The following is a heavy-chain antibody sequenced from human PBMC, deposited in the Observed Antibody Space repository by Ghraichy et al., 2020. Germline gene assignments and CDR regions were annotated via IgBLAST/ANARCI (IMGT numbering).Heavy chain of an antibody. CDR1: GLTFSRFW. CDR2: INEGGSEK. V-gene: IGHV3-7*03. Sequence: SLRLSCAVSGLTFSRFWMTWVRQAPGKGLEWVANINEGGSEKHYVESVKGRFTISRNNDKNSLDLELNSLRVEDTAVYYCASGGHVDYCGQGTLVTVSS. D-gene: IGHD3-10*01. J-gene: IGHJ4*02. CDR3: ASGGHVDY.